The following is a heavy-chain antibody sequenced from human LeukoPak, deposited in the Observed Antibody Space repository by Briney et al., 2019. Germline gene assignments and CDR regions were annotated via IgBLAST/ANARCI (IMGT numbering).Heavy chain of an antibody. CDR2: ISSSGSTI. Sequence: GGSLRLSCAASGFTFSSYEMIWVRQAPGKGLEWVSYISSSGSTIYYADSVKGRFTISRDNAKNSLYLQMNSLRAEDTAVYYCARDVPWFDPRGQGTLVTVSS. V-gene: IGHV3-48*03. CDR1: GFTFSSYE. CDR3: ARDVPWFDP. J-gene: IGHJ5*02. D-gene: IGHD3-10*02.